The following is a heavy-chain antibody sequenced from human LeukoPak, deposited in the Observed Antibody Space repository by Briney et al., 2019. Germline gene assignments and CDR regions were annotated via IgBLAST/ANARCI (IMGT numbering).Heavy chain of an antibody. CDR3: ARGGAVAGLDY. Sequence: GGSLRLSCAASGFTFSTYSMNWVRQAPGKGLEWVSSISSSSSYIYYADSVKGRFTISRDNAKNSLYLQMNSLRAEDTAVYYCARGGAVAGLDYWGQGTLVTVSS. J-gene: IGHJ4*02. CDR1: GFTFSTYS. D-gene: IGHD6-19*01. CDR2: ISSSSSYI. V-gene: IGHV3-21*01.